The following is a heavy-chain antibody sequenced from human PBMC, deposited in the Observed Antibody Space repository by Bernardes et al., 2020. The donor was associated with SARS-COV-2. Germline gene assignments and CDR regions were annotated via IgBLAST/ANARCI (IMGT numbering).Heavy chain of an antibody. Sequence: ASVKVSCKASGYTFTTYAINWVRQAPGQGLEYMGWINTNTGNPTYAQGFTGRFVFSLDTSVSTAFLQISSLKAEDTAVYFCSRDDVVPGDLYYHGMDVWGQGTTVTVSS. CDR2: INTNTGNP. J-gene: IGHJ6*02. CDR3: SRDDVVPGDLYYHGMDV. D-gene: IGHD2-2*01. CDR1: GYTFTTYA. V-gene: IGHV7-4-1*02.